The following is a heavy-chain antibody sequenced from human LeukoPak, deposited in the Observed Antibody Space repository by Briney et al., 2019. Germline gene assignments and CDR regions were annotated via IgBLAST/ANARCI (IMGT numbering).Heavy chain of an antibody. CDR3: ARQITGTSSAFDI. CDR1: GYSFTTYW. Sequence: GESLKISCKGSGYSFTTYWIGWVRQMPGKGLEWMGIIYPGDSDTRYSPSFQGQVTISADNSISTAYLQWSSLKASDTAMYYCARQITGTSSAFDIWGQGTMVTVSS. V-gene: IGHV5-51*01. D-gene: IGHD1/OR15-1a*01. CDR2: IYPGDSDT. J-gene: IGHJ3*02.